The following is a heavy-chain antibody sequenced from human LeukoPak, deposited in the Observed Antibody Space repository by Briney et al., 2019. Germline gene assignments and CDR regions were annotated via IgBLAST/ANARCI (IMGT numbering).Heavy chain of an antibody. J-gene: IGHJ4*02. CDR1: GGSISSYY. CDR2: IYYSGST. CDR3: ARHESSGWYYFDY. D-gene: IGHD6-19*01. Sequence: SETLSLTCTVSGGSISSYYWSWIRQPPGKGLEWIGYIYYSGSTNYNPSLKSRVTISVDTSKNQFSLKLSSVTAADTAVYYCARHESSGWYYFDYWGQGTLVTVSS. V-gene: IGHV4-59*08.